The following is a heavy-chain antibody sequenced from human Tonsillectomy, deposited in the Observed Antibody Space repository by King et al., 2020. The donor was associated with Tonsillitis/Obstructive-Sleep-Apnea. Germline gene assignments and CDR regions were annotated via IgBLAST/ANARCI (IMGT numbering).Heavy chain of an antibody. CDR1: GYTLTELS. CDR3: ATDQYGAYGEYYFDY. Sequence: QLVQSGAEVKKPGASVKVSCKVSGYTLTELSMHWVRQAPGKGLEWMGSFDPEDDETIYAQKFQGRVTMTEDTSTDTAYMELSSLRSEDTALYYCATDQYGAYGEYYFDYWGQGTLVTVSS. V-gene: IGHV1-24*01. CDR2: FDPEDDET. D-gene: IGHD4-17*01. J-gene: IGHJ4*02.